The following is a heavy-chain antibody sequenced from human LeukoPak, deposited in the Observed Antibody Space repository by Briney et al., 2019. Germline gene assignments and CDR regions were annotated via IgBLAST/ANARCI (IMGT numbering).Heavy chain of an antibody. J-gene: IGHJ6*02. D-gene: IGHD2-2*01. CDR2: IKQDGSEK. CDR3: ARGPSVVYYYYYGMDV. CDR1: GFTFSSYW. Sequence: GGSLRLSCAASGFTFSSYWMSWVRQAPGKGLEWVANIKQDGSEKYYVDSVKGRFTISRDNAKNSLYLQMNSLRAEDTAVYYCARGPSVVYYYYYGMDVWGQGTTVTVSS. V-gene: IGHV3-7*03.